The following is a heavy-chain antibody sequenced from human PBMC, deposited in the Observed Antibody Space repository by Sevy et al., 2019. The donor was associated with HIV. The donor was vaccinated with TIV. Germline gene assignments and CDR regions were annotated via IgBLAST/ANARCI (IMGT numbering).Heavy chain of an antibody. CDR1: GGTFSSYA. CDR2: IIPIFGTA. V-gene: IGHV1-69*13. Sequence: ASVKVSCKASGGTFSSYAISWVRQAPGQWLEWMGGIIPIFGTANYAQKFQGRVTITADESTSTAYMELSSLRSEDTAVYYCAREAAAGKGYFDYWGQGTLVTVSS. J-gene: IGHJ4*02. CDR3: AREAAAGKGYFDY. D-gene: IGHD6-13*01.